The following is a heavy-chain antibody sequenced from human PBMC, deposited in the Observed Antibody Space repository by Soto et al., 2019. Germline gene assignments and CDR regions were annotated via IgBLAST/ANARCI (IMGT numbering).Heavy chain of an antibody. CDR1: GFTFNDYY. CDR3: ARGGTTVTDF. J-gene: IGHJ4*02. CDR2: ISSSSGYT. V-gene: IGHV3-11*06. Sequence: QVQLVESGGGLVKPGGSLRLSCVASGFTFNDYYMSWIRQAPGKGLEWVSYISSSSGYTNYADSVKGRFTISRDNARHSLYLQMNSLRAEETAVYYCARGGTTVTDFWGQGTLVTVSS. D-gene: IGHD4-17*01.